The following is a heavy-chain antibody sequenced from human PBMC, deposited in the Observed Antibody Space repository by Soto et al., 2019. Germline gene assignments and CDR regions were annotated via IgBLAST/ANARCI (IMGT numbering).Heavy chain of an antibody. CDR1: GESVSRNSAA. D-gene: IGHD3-16*01. V-gene: IGHV6-1*01. J-gene: IGHJ6*02. CDR3: ARARGRTKLGPWNYYYYGMDV. CDR2: TYYRSKWYN. Sequence: PSQTLSLTCAISGESVSRNSAAWNWIRQSPSRGLEWLGRTYYRSKWYNDYAVSVKSRITINPDTSKNQFSLQLNSVTPEDTAVYYCARARGRTKLGPWNYYYYGMDVWGQGTTVTVSS.